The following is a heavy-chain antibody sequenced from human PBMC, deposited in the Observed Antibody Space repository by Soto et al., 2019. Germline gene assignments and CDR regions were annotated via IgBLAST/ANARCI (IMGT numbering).Heavy chain of an antibody. CDR3: AKDNSLAGDYVLRG. CDR1: GFTFSSYG. Sequence: QVQLVESGGGVVQPGRSLRLSCAASGFTFSSYGMHWVRQAPGKGLEWVAVISDDGSNKYYADSVKGRFTISRDNSENTLYRQLNSLGAEDTAVYYWAKDNSLAGDYVLRGWGQGTLVTVS. V-gene: IGHV3-30*18. CDR2: ISDDGSNK. J-gene: IGHJ4*02. D-gene: IGHD3-16*01.